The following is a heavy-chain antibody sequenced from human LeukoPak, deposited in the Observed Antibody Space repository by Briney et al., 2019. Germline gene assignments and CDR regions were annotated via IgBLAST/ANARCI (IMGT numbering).Heavy chain of an antibody. CDR2: ISSSSSYI. CDR3: ARDLGSLRSSYWYFDL. Sequence: TGGSLRLHCAASGFTFSSYRMNWVRQAPGEGLEWVSSISSSSSYIYYADSVKGRFTISGDNAKNSLYLQMSSLRAEDTAVYYCARDLGSLRSSYWYFDLWGRGTLVTVPS. V-gene: IGHV3-21*01. J-gene: IGHJ2*01. D-gene: IGHD5-12*01. CDR1: GFTFSSYR.